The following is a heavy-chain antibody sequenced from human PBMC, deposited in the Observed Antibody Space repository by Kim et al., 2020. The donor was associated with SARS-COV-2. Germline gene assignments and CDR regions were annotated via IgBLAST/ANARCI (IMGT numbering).Heavy chain of an antibody. J-gene: IGHJ6*02. CDR3: AKNKGYSSSGMDV. Sequence: YADSVKGRFTISRDNSKNTLDLQMSSLRAEDTAVYYCAKNKGYSSSGMDVWGQGTTVTVSS. V-gene: IGHV3-23*01.